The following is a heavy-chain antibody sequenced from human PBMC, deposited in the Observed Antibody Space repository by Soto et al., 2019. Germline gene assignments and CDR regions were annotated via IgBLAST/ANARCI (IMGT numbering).Heavy chain of an antibody. CDR3: ARGGRYSYGYNY. V-gene: IGHV4-31*03. Sequence: SETLSLTCTVSGGSISSGGYYWSWIRQHPGKGLEWIGYIYYSGSTYYNPSLKSRVTISVDTSKNQFSLKLSSVTAADTAVYYCARGGRYSYGYNYWGQGTLVTVSS. D-gene: IGHD5-18*01. CDR2: IYYSGST. J-gene: IGHJ4*02. CDR1: GGSISSGGYY.